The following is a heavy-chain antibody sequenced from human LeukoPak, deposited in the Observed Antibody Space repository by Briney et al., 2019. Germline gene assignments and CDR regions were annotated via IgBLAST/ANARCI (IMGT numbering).Heavy chain of an antibody. CDR1: GGSISSYY. J-gene: IGHJ4*02. Sequence: SETLSLTCTVSGGSISSYYWSWIRQPPGKGLEWIGYIYYSGCTNYNPSLKGRVTISVDTSKNQFSLKLSSVTAADTAVYYCARGITIFGVAPFDYWGQGTLVTVSS. CDR2: IYYSGCT. V-gene: IGHV4-59*01. CDR3: ARGITIFGVAPFDY. D-gene: IGHD3-3*01.